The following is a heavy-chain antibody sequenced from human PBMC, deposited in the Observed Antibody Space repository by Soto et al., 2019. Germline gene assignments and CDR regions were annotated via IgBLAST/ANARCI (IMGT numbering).Heavy chain of an antibody. J-gene: IGHJ4*02. V-gene: IGHV3-23*01. CDR1: GFTVRSIY. Sequence: GGFLRLSWAAAGFTVRSIYMSWVRQAPGKGLEWGSAISGSGSITDDAASMKRRCTNSRDKSKSTLYSQMNSLRVEDTAVYYCTKSIIPMVRGLRKEPYYFAYGGQETLVTASP. CDR3: TKSIIPMVRGLRKEPYYFAY. CDR2: ISGSGSIT. D-gene: IGHD3-10*01.